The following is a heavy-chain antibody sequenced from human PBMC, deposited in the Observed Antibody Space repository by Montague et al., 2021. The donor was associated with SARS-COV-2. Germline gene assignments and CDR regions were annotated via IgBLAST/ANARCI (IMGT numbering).Heavy chain of an antibody. V-gene: IGHV4-61*01. J-gene: IGHJ3*02. D-gene: IGHD2-15*01. CDR2: MYSSGST. CDR1: GGSVNSGTYY. CDR3: ARGGLYCSGGRCSTFDI. Sequence: SETLSLTCTVSGGSVNSGTYYWGWIRQPPGKGLVWIAYMYSSGSTNYNPSLKSRVTMSVDTSGNQFSLKLSSVTAADTAVYYCARGGLYCSGGRCSTFDIWGQGTMVIFSS.